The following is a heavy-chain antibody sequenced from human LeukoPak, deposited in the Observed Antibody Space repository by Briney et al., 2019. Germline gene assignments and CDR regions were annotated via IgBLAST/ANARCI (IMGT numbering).Heavy chain of an antibody. CDR1: GFSLSTSGVG. CDR3: AHSIVVVPAAINLGFDP. D-gene: IGHD2-2*01. J-gene: IGHJ5*02. CDR2: IYLNDDK. V-gene: IGHV2-5*01. Sequence: VSAPTLVKPTQTLTLTYTFTGFSLSTSGVGVGWIPQPPGKALEWLAPIYLNDDKRYSPSLKSRLTITKDTSKNQVVLTMSNMDPVDTATYYCAHSIVVVPAAINLGFDPWGQGTLVTVSS.